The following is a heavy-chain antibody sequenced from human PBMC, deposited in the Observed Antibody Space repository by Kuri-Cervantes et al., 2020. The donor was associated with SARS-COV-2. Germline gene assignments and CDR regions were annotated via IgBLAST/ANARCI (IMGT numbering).Heavy chain of an antibody. CDR2: ISPDGNEK. Sequence: LSLTCAASGFPFSNSWMDWVRQAPGGRLEWVANISPDGNEKYYLDTVKSRFSVSRDNAQNSLYLQMNNLGAEDTALYYCSRALVDWGQGALVTVSS. D-gene: IGHD2-2*01. CDR1: GFPFSNSW. CDR3: SRALVD. J-gene: IGHJ4*02. V-gene: IGHV3-7*05.